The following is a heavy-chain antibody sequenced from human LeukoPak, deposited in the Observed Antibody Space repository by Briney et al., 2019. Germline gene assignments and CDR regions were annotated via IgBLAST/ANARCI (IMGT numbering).Heavy chain of an antibody. CDR1: GFTFSSYA. D-gene: IGHD1-26*01. Sequence: GGSLRLSCAASGFTFSSYAMSWVRQAPGKGLEWVSAISGSGGSTYYADSVKGRFTISRDNSKNTLYLQMNSLRAEDTAVYYCAKDSAWGIAGATTVLAGGQGTLVTVSS. V-gene: IGHV3-23*01. CDR2: ISGSGGST. J-gene: IGHJ4*02. CDR3: AKDSAWGIAGATTVLA.